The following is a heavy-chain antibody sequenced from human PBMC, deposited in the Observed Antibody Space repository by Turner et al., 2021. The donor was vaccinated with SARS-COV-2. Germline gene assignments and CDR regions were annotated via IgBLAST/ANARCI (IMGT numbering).Heavy chain of an antibody. D-gene: IGHD4-17*01. CDR3: ARDDLDPDYGFHFDY. CDR2: IWYDGSNK. CDR1: GFTVSSNY. Sequence: VQLVESGGGLVQPGGSLRLSCAASGFTVSSNYMSWVRQAPGKGLEWVAVIWYDGSNKFYADSLRGRFTISRDNSKNTLYLQMNSLRAEDTAVYYCARDDLDPDYGFHFDYWGQGTLVTVSS. V-gene: IGHV3-33*08. J-gene: IGHJ4*02.